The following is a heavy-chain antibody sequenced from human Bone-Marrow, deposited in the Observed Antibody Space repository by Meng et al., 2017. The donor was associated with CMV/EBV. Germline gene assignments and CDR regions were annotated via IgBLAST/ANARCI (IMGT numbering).Heavy chain of an antibody. CDR2: ISSSSSYI. CDR3: AREDSQLLRDTIFGVVIDYYYYYGMDV. V-gene: IGHV3-21*01. Sequence: GESLKISCAASGFTFSSYSMNWVRQAPGKGLEWVSSISSSSSYIYYADSVKGRFTISRDNAKNSLYLQMNSLRAEDTAVYYCAREDSQLLRDTIFGVVIDYYYYYGMDVWGQGTTGTVSS. CDR1: GFTFSSYS. D-gene: IGHD3-3*01. J-gene: IGHJ6*02.